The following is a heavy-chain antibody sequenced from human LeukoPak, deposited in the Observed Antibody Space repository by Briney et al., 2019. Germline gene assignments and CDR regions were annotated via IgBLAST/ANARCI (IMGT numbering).Heavy chain of an antibody. CDR3: ARLAQVVVAATPVG. CDR1: GFTFSSYA. CDR2: ISGSGGST. V-gene: IGHV3-23*01. J-gene: IGHJ4*02. D-gene: IGHD2-15*01. Sequence: AGGSLRLSCAASGFTFSSYAMSWVRQAPGKGLEWVSAISGSGGSTYYADSVKGRFTISRDNSKNTLYLQMNSLRAEDTAVYYCARLAQVVVAATPVGWGQGTLVTVSS.